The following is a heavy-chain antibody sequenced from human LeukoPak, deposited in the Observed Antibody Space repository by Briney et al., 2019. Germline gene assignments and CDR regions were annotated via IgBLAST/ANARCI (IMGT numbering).Heavy chain of an antibody. J-gene: IGHJ2*01. V-gene: IGHV4-59*01. CDR1: GGSISSYY. Sequence: SETLSLTCTVSGGSISSYYWSWIRQPPGKGLEWIGYIYYSGSTNYNPSLKSRVTISVDTSKNQFSLKLSSVTAADTAVYYCASSSPRYWYFDLWGRGTLVTVSS. CDR2: IYYSGST. CDR3: ASSSPRYWYFDL.